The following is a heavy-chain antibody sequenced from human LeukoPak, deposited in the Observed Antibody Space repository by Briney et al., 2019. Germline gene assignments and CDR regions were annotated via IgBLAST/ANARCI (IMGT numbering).Heavy chain of an antibody. Sequence: SETLSLTCTVSGGSISSSSYYRGWIRQPPGKGLEWIGSIYYSGSTYYNPSLKSRVTISVDTSKNQFSLKLSSVTAADTAVYYCARGEYDSLPDAFDIWGQGTMVTVSS. J-gene: IGHJ3*02. CDR2: IYYSGST. CDR3: ARGEYDSLPDAFDI. V-gene: IGHV4-39*07. D-gene: IGHD3-22*01. CDR1: GGSISSSSYY.